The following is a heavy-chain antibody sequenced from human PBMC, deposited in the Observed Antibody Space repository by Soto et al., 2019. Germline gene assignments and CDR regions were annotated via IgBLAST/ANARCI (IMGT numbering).Heavy chain of an antibody. D-gene: IGHD6-6*01. V-gene: IGHV3-13*05. Sequence: PGGSLRLSCAASGFTFSSYDMHWVRQATGKGLEWVSAIGTAGDPYYPGSVKGRFAISGENAKNSLYLQMNSLRAGDTAVYYCARARIAARPGSSYYYYGMDVWGQGTTVTVSS. J-gene: IGHJ6*02. CDR2: IGTAGDP. CDR3: ARARIAARPGSSYYYYGMDV. CDR1: GFTFSSYD.